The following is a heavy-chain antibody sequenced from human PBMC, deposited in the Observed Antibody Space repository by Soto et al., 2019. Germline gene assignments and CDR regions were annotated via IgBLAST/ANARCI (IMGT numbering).Heavy chain of an antibody. CDR1: GGTFSSYA. Sequence: SVKVYCKASGGTFSSYAISWVRQAPGQGLEWMGGIIPIFGTANYAQKFQGRVTITADESTSTAYMELSSLRSEDTDVYYCASEAYGERWISSTHRPAFDIWG. CDR3: ASEAYGERWISSTHRPAFDI. V-gene: IGHV1-69*13. D-gene: IGHD3-10*01. CDR2: IIPIFGTA. J-gene: IGHJ3*02.